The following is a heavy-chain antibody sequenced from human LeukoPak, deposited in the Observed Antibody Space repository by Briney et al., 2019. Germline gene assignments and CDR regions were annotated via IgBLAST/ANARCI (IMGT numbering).Heavy chain of an antibody. V-gene: IGHV4-59*01. J-gene: IGHJ3*02. CDR2: IYYSGST. CDR3: ARSPRPNRGYSYCYDEVPRAFDI. D-gene: IGHD5-18*01. Sequence: SETLSLTCTVSGGSISSYYWSWIRQPPGKGLEWIGYIYYSGSTNYNPSLKSRVTISVDTSKNQFSLKLSSVTAADTAVYYCARSPRPNRGYSYCYDEVPRAFDIWGQGTMVTVSS. CDR1: GGSISSYY.